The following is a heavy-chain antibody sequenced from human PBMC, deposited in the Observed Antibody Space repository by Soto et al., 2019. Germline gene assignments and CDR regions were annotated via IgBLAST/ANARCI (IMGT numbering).Heavy chain of an antibody. Sequence: QVQLQESGPGLVKPSETLSLTCTVSGGSISGYYWSWIRQPPGKGLEWIGYMYNTGSTVYNPSFKSRVTVSLDTSMNQFSMKLNSVTAADTAVYYCARDLWGYCGTDCYPLDVWGQGTTVTVSS. D-gene: IGHD2-21*02. V-gene: IGHV4-59*01. J-gene: IGHJ6*02. CDR3: ARDLWGYCGTDCYPLDV. CDR2: MYNTGST. CDR1: GGSISGYY.